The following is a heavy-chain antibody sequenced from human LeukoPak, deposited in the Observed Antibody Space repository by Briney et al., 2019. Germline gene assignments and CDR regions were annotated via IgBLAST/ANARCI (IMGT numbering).Heavy chain of an antibody. CDR1: GGSISSYY. CDR3: ASGRYCSSTSCYEAYYYGMDV. Sequence: NTSETLSLTCTVSGGSISSYYWSWIRQPPGKGLEWIGYIYYSGSTNYNPSLKSRVTISVDTSKNQFSLKLSSVTAADTAVYYCASGRYCSSTSCYEAYYYGMDVWGQGTTVTVSS. CDR2: IYYSGST. V-gene: IGHV4-59*01. D-gene: IGHD2-2*01. J-gene: IGHJ6*02.